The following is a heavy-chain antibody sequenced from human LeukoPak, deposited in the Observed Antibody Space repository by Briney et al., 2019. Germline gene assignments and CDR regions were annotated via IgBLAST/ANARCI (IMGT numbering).Heavy chain of an antibody. J-gene: IGHJ4*02. Sequence: SVKVSCKASGGTFSTYAITWVRQAPGQGLEWEGGIIPIFATTNYAQKFQGRVRITTDESTSTAFMELSSLRSEDTAVYYCARRLITMVRGVISPLGYWGQGTLVTVSS. CDR3: ARRLITMVRGVISPLGY. CDR1: GGTFSTYA. D-gene: IGHD3-10*01. CDR2: IIPIFATT. V-gene: IGHV1-69*05.